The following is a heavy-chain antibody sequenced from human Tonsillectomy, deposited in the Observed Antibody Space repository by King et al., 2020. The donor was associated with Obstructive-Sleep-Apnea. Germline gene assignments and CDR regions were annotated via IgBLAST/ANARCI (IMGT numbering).Heavy chain of an antibody. D-gene: IGHD3-16*01. CDR1: GFIFSAYD. CDR3: ARETKHTYGYVNDYYYGLDV. J-gene: IGHJ6*02. CDR2: ISYDGCKE. Sequence: VQLVESGGGMVQPGKSLRLSCAASGFIFSAYDMHWVRQAPGKGLEWVAVISYDGCKESHADSVKSRFTISRDNSDSTLFLQMSSLRTEDTAMYYCARETKHTYGYVNDYYYGLDVWGQGTTVTVSS. V-gene: IGHV3-30-3*01.